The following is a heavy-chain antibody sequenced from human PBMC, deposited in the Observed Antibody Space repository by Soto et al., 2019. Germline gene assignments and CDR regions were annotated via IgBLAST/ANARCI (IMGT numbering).Heavy chain of an antibody. V-gene: IGHV3-23*01. Sequence: EVQLLESGGGLVQPGGSLRLSCAASGFTFSSYAMSWVRQAPGKGLEWVSAISGSGGSTYYADSVKGRFTISRDNSKNTLYLQMNSLRAEDTDVYYCAKDSNEGSYCDYWGQGTLVTVSS. CDR1: GFTFSSYA. J-gene: IGHJ4*02. CDR3: AKDSNEGSYCDY. CDR2: ISGSGGST. D-gene: IGHD3-10*01.